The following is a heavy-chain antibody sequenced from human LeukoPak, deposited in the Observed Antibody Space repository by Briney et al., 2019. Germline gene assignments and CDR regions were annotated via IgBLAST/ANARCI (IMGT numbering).Heavy chain of an antibody. CDR1: GGSISSYY. Sequence: SETLSLTCTVSGGSISSYYWSWIRQPPGKGLEWIGNVYYSGSTYYNPSLKSRVTISVDTTKNQFSLKLSSRTAADTAVYYCSREVAVASRRGASYRDNGMAG. V-gene: IGHV4-59*01. J-gene: IGHJ6*01. CDR3: SREVAVASRRGASYRDNGMAG. CDR2: VYYSGST. D-gene: IGHD6-19*01.